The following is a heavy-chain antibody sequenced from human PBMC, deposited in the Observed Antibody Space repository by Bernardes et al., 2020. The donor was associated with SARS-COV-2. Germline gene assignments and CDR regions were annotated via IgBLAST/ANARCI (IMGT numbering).Heavy chain of an antibody. CDR2: ISGSGGST. CDR1: GFTFSSYA. V-gene: IGHV3-23*01. Sequence: GGSLRLSCAASGFTFSSYAMSWVHQAPGKGLEWVSAISGSGGSTYYADSVKGRFTISRDNSKNTLYLQMNSLRAEDTAVYYCANPAFTMVRGDFRMDVWGQGTTVTVSS. J-gene: IGHJ6*02. CDR3: ANPAFTMVRGDFRMDV. D-gene: IGHD3-10*01.